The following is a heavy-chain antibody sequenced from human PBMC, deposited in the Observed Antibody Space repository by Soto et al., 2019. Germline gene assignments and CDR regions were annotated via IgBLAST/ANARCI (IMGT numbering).Heavy chain of an antibody. CDR3: ARGLAAIATHYFDS. CDR2: INHSGST. Sequence: SATLSLTCAGCGGSVSGYYWSWIRQTPGKGLEWIGEINHSGSTNYNPSLKSRVTISVDTSKNQFSLKLSSVTAADTAVYYCARGLAAIATHYFDSWAQGTLVTVSS. J-gene: IGHJ4*02. D-gene: IGHD5-12*01. CDR1: GGSVSGYY. V-gene: IGHV4-34*01.